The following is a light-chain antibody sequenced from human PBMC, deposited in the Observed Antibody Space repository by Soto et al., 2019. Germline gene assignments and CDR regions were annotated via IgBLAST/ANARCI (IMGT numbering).Light chain of an antibody. CDR2: GIS. CDR3: QQYSTLPHT. V-gene: IGKV3-20*01. CDR1: QTVTNSF. J-gene: IGKJ2*01. Sequence: ENVLTQSPGTLSLSPGERATLSCRASQTVTNSFFAWYQQKPGQPPRLLIHGISSRATGIPDRFSGSGSRTDFTLTISRLDTEDFVVYYCQQYSTLPHTFGRGTKLEV.